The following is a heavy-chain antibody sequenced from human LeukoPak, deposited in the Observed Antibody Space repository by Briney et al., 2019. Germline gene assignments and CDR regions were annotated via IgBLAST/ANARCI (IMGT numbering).Heavy chain of an antibody. J-gene: IGHJ4*02. V-gene: IGHV3-43*01. CDR2: ISWDGGST. Sequence: VGSLRLSCAASGFTFDDYTMHWVRQAPGKGLECVSHISWDGGSTYYADSVKGRFTISRDNSKNSLYLQMNSMRTEDTALYYCAKDKEGRWFGESKGGYYFDYWGQGTLVTVSS. CDR3: AKDKEGRWFGESKGGYYFDY. D-gene: IGHD3-10*01. CDR1: GFTFDDYT.